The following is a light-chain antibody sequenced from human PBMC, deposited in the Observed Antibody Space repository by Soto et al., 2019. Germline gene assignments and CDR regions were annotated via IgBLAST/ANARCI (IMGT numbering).Light chain of an antibody. Sequence: EFVLTQSPGTLSLSPWERPTLSXXASQTVRNNYLAWYQQKPGQAPRLLIYGASNRATGIPDRFSGSGSGTDFTLTISRLEPEDFAVYYCQQYGSSGTFGQGT. V-gene: IGKV3-20*01. CDR2: GAS. J-gene: IGKJ1*01. CDR3: QQYGSSGT. CDR1: QTVRNNY.